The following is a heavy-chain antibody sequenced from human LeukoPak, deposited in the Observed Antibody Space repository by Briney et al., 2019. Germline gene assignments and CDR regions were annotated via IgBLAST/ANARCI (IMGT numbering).Heavy chain of an antibody. V-gene: IGHV3-30*02. J-gene: IGHJ5*02. CDR1: GFTFSSYG. CDR3: ARGGGLSGPQAGFDP. D-gene: IGHD2-15*01. Sequence: GGSLRLSCAASGFTFSSYGMHWVRQAPGKGLEWVAFIRYDGSNKYYADSVKGRFTISRDNSKNTLYLQMNSLRSDDTAVYYCARGGGLSGPQAGFDPWGQGTLVTVSS. CDR2: IRYDGSNK.